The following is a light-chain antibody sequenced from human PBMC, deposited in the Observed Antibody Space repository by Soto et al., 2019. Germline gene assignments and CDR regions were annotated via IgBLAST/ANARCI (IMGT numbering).Light chain of an antibody. V-gene: IGKV1-33*01. CDR3: QQFGDLTFI. CDR2: DAS. Sequence: DIKMTQSPSSLPASVGYRFTITCQASQDINNYLNWYQQKPGQAPKLLIYDASDLEMGVPSRFSGSGSGTHFTLTISGLQPEDIATYYCQQFGDLTFIFGQGTRLEIK. CDR1: QDINNY. J-gene: IGKJ5*01.